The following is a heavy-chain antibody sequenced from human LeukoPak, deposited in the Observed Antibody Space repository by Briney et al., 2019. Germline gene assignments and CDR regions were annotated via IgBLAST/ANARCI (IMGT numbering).Heavy chain of an antibody. J-gene: IGHJ4*02. D-gene: IGHD3-9*01. CDR3: ARGVYDILTGYLTYFDY. Sequence: PGGSLRLSCAASGFTFSSYSMNWVRQAPGKGLEWVSSISSSSSYIYYADSVKGRFTISRDNAKNSLYPQMNSLRAEDTAVYYCARGVYDILTGYLTYFDYWGQGTLVTVSS. V-gene: IGHV3-21*01. CDR2: ISSSSSYI. CDR1: GFTFSSYS.